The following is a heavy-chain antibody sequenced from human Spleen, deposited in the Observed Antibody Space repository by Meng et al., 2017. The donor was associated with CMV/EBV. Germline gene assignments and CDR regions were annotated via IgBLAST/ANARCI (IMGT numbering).Heavy chain of an antibody. Sequence: CPGMVTLSHTPSLTCTVAGGAISSGDNYWSWIRQPPGKGLECCGYIYYSGSTYYNPSLKSRVNISVDTSKNQFSLKLSSVTAADTAVYYCARALAGVDYWGQGTLVTVSS. J-gene: IGHJ4*02. CDR3: ARALAGVDY. CDR1: GGAISSGDNY. CDR2: IYYSGST. D-gene: IGHD6-13*01. V-gene: IGHV4-30-4*08.